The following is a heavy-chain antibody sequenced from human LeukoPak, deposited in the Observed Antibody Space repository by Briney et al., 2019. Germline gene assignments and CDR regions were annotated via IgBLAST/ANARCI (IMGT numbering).Heavy chain of an antibody. CDR2: INPSGGST. CDR1: GYTFTSYY. D-gene: IGHD2/OR15-2a*01. Sequence: ASVKVSCKTSGYTFTSYYIHWVRQAPGQGLEWMGIINPSGGSTSYAQKFQGRVTMTRDTSTSTVYMYLSSLRSEDTAVYYCARGQNKCLGHWGQGTLVTVSS. CDR3: ARGQNKCLGH. J-gene: IGHJ4*02. V-gene: IGHV1-46*01.